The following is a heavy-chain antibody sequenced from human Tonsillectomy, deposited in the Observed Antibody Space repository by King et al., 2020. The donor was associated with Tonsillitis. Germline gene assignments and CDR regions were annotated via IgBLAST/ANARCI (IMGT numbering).Heavy chain of an antibody. Sequence: VQLVESGGGLVQPGGSLRLSCAASGFTFSNSAMNWVRQAPGKGLEWVSGISGGGYNTYYADSVKGRFTISRDNSKNMLYLQLNSLRAEETAVYYCAEAWTTNYYFDDWGQGTLVTVSS. CDR3: AEAWTTNYYFDD. CDR1: GFTFSNSA. D-gene: IGHD3/OR15-3a*01. CDR2: ISGGGYNT. J-gene: IGHJ4*02. V-gene: IGHV3-23*04.